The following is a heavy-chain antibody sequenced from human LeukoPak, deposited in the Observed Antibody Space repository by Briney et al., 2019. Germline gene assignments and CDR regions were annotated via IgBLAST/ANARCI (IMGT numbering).Heavy chain of an antibody. CDR2: IYYSGST. J-gene: IGHJ5*02. CDR3: ARDLGGYFNWFDP. V-gene: IGHV4-59*01. Sequence: SETLSLTCTVSGGSISSYYWSWIRQPPGKGLEWIGYIYYSGSTNYNPSLKSRVTISVDTSKNQFSLKLSSVTAADTAVYYCARDLGGYFNWFDPWGQGTLVTVSS. D-gene: IGHD5-12*01. CDR1: GGSISSYY.